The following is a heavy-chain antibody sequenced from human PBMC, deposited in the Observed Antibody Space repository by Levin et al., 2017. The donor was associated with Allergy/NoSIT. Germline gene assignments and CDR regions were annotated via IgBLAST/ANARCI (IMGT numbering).Heavy chain of an antibody. CDR3: VRDLSYGLRRLDF. Sequence: ASVKVSCKTSGYTFGAYYMNWVREVPGQGLEWVGRIFPDSGDTDSAPSFQGRVTMTFDTSLSTAYMELSGLRSEDTAVYFCVRDLSYGLRRLDFWGQGTLVTVSS. D-gene: IGHD3-10*01. V-gene: IGHV1-2*06. CDR1: GYTFGAYY. J-gene: IGHJ4*02. CDR2: IFPDSGDT.